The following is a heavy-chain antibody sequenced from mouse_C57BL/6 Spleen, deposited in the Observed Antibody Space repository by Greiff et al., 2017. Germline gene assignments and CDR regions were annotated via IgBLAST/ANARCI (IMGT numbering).Heavy chain of an antibody. J-gene: IGHJ1*03. CDR1: GYTFTDYY. D-gene: IGHD2-4*01. CDR2: INPNNGGT. CDR3: ARGYDYDEASYWYFDV. Sequence: EVQLQQSGPELVKPGASVKISCKASGYTFTDYYMNWVKQSHGKSLEWIGDINPNNGGTSYNQKFKGKATLTVDKSSSTAYMELRSLTSEDSAVYYCARGYDYDEASYWYFDVWGTGTTVTVAS. V-gene: IGHV1-26*01.